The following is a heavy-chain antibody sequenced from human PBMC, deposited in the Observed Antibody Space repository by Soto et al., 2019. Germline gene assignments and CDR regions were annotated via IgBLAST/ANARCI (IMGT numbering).Heavy chain of an antibody. CDR1: GGSISSYY. CDR2: IYYSGST. D-gene: IGHD3-22*01. Sequence: LSLTCTVSGGSISSYYWSWIRQPPGKGLEWIGYIYYSGSTNYNPSLKSRVTISVDTSKNQFSLKLSSVTAADTAVYYCARFSSGYSGTFDYWGQGTLVTVSS. J-gene: IGHJ4*02. CDR3: ARFSSGYSGTFDY. V-gene: IGHV4-59*01.